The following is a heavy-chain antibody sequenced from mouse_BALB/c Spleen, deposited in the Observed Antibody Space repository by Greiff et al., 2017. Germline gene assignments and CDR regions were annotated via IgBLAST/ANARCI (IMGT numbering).Heavy chain of an antibody. CDR3: ARRGYYDYAMDY. J-gene: IGHJ4*01. V-gene: IGHV1-9*01. D-gene: IGHD1-1*01. Sequence: QVQLQQSGAELMKPGASVKISCKATGYTFSSYWIEWVKQRPGHGLEWIGEILPGSGSTNYNEKFKGKATFTADTSSNTAYMQLSSLTSEDSAVYYCARRGYYDYAMDYWGQGTSVTVSS. CDR2: ILPGSGST. CDR1: GYTFSSYW.